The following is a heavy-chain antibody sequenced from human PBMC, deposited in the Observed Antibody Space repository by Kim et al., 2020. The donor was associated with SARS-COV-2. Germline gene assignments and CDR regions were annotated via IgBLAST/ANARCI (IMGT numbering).Heavy chain of an antibody. Sequence: GSTNYNPSFKSRVTISLDTSKNQFSLKLSSVTAADTALYYCARGGSWVDPWGQGTLVTVSS. CDR3: ARGGSWVDP. J-gene: IGHJ5*02. V-gene: IGHV4-59*09. CDR2: GST.